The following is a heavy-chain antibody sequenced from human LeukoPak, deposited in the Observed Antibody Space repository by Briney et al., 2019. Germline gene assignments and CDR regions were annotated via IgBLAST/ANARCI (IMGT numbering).Heavy chain of an antibody. J-gene: IGHJ4*02. V-gene: IGHV3-48*03. CDR3: ARGVGSWYGY. D-gene: IGHD6-13*01. CDR1: GFTFSSYE. CDR2: ISSSGSTI. Sequence: GGSLRLSCAASGFTFSSYEVNWVRQAPGKGLEWVSYISSSGSTIYYADSVKGRFTISRDNAKNSLYLQMNRLRAKDTAVYYCARGVGSWYGYWGQGTLVTVSS.